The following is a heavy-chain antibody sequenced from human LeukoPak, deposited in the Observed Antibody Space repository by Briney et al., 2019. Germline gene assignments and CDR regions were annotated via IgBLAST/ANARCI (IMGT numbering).Heavy chain of an antibody. J-gene: IGHJ4*02. D-gene: IGHD5-12*01. Sequence: ASVKVSCKASGYTFTGYYMHWVRQAPGQGLEWMGWINPNSGGTNYAQKFQGRVTMTRDTSISTAYMELSRLRSDDTAVYYCARDHTGGYSGYDFSFGYWGQGTLVTVSS. CDR1: GYTFTGYY. V-gene: IGHV1-2*02. CDR2: INPNSGGT. CDR3: ARDHTGGYSGYDFSFGY.